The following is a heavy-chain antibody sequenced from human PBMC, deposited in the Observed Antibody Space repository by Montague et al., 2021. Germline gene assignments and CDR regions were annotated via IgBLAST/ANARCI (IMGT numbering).Heavy chain of an antibody. CDR3: ARDSPVVEPWVGEHKGAFDI. V-gene: IGHV4-4*07. CDR2: VYKRGDT. CDR1: GDSISSYEYY. J-gene: IGHJ3*02. D-gene: IGHD3-10*01. Sequence: SETLSLTCSVSGDSISSYEYYWTWIRQPAGRGLEWIGRVYKRGDTNTNPSLRSRLTLSVGTFKNHFSLTLTSVTAADTAVYFCARDSPVVEPWVGEHKGAFDIWGQGTMVTVSS.